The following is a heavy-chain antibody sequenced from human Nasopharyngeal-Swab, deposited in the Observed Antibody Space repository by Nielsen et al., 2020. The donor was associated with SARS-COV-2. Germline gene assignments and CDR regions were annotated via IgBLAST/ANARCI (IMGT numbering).Heavy chain of an antibody. CDR2: INHSGST. CDR1: GGSFSGYY. Sequence: SETLSLTCAVYGGSFSGYYWSWIRQPPGQGLEWIGEINHSGSTNYNPSLKSRVTISVDTSKNQFSLKLSSVTAADTAVYYCARLDIVVVPAAMPGGYYYGMDVWGQGTTVTVSS. J-gene: IGHJ6*02. V-gene: IGHV4-34*01. D-gene: IGHD2-2*03. CDR3: ARLDIVVVPAAMPGGYYYGMDV.